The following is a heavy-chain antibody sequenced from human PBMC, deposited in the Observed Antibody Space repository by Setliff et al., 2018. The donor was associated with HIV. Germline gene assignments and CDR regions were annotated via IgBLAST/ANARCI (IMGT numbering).Heavy chain of an antibody. CDR2: ISGSADST. J-gene: IGHJ4*02. Sequence: GESLKISCAASGSIFSSYAMNWVRQVPGKGLEWVSAISGSADSTYYAHSVRGRFTISRDNSKNTLYLQMNSLRAGDTAVYYCVKGFPRRYLDSSGYYYFDYWGLGTLVTVSS. V-gene: IGHV3-23*01. CDR3: VKGFPRRYLDSSGYYYFDY. D-gene: IGHD3-22*01. CDR1: GSIFSSYA.